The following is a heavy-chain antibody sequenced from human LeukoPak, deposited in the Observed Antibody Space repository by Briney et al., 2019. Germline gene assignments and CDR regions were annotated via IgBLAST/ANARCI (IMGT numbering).Heavy chain of an antibody. CDR3: ASHLLSLQQLVLGDASDI. V-gene: IGHV1-2*02. D-gene: IGHD1-1*01. J-gene: IGHJ3*02. CDR1: GYTFTSNY. Sequence: ASVKVSCKAFGYTFTSNYMHWVRQAPGQRLEWMGWINPKSGDTKYAQKFQGRVTMTRDTSISTAYMELTSLRSDDTAVYYCASHLLSLQQLVLGDASDIWGPGTMVTVSS. CDR2: INPKSGDT.